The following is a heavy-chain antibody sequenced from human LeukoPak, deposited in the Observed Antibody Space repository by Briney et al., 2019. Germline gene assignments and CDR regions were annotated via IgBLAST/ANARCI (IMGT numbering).Heavy chain of an antibody. CDR1: AFTFTSFA. D-gene: IGHD5-24*01. V-gene: IGHV3-23*01. J-gene: IGHJ4*02. Sequence: AGSLRLSCATSAFTFTSFATSWDRHAPRKGLEWGAAISSSGSKTYYADSVKGRFTISRDNSKNTLYLQMNSLRAEDTAVYYCAKVPRWLQPFDYWGQGTLVTVSS. CDR2: ISSSGSKT. CDR3: AKVPRWLQPFDY.